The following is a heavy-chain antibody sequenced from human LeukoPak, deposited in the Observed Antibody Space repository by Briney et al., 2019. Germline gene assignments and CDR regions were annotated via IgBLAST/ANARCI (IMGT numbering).Heavy chain of an antibody. J-gene: IGHJ4*02. Sequence: GGSLRLSCAGSGFTFSSYWMSWVRQAPGKGLEWVASIKRDGSEEYYVDSVKGRFTISRDNAKNPVYLQMNSLRAEDTAVYYCASTWNYLYFDYWGQGTLVTVSS. V-gene: IGHV3-7*01. CDR3: ASTWNYLYFDY. CDR1: GFTFSSYW. CDR2: IKRDGSEE. D-gene: IGHD1-7*01.